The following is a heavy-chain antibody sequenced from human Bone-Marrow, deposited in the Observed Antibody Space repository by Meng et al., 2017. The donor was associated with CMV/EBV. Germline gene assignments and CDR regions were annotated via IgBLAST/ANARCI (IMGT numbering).Heavy chain of an antibody. D-gene: IGHD3-9*01. V-gene: IGHV1-18*01. J-gene: IGHJ3*02. CDR1: GYTFTSYG. CDR3: ARARYYDILTGYYTDAFDI. Sequence: ASVKVSCKASGYTFTSYGISWVRQAPGQGLEWMGWISVYNGNTNYAQKLQGRVTMTTDTSMSTAYMELRSLRSDDTAVYYCARARYYDILTGYYTDAFDIWGQGTMVTVSS. CDR2: ISVYNGNT.